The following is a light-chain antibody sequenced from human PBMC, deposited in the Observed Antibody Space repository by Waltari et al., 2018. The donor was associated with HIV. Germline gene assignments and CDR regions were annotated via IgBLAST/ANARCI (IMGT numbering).Light chain of an antibody. V-gene: IGLV1-44*01. Sequence: QSELSQPPSASGPPGQRVAISCSGRSSTIGRDHVTWYQQLPGTAPKLLIYSNNQRPSGVPDRFSGSKSGTSASLAITGLQSEDEADYYCALWDDSLNGVLFGGGTKLTVL. CDR1: SSTIGRDH. J-gene: IGLJ2*01. CDR2: SNN. CDR3: ALWDDSLNGVL.